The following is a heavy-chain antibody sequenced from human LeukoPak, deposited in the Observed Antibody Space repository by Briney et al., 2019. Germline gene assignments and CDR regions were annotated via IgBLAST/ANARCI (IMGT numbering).Heavy chain of an antibody. V-gene: IGHV1-69*06. D-gene: IGHD4-23*01. CDR1: GGTFSSYA. Sequence: SVKVSCKASGGTFSSYAISWVRQAPGQGLEWMGGIIPIFGTANYAQKFQGRVTITADKSTSTAYMELSSLRSEDTAVYYCARSDYGGNSYDYWGQGTLVTVSS. CDR3: ARSDYGGNSYDY. J-gene: IGHJ4*02. CDR2: IIPIFGTA.